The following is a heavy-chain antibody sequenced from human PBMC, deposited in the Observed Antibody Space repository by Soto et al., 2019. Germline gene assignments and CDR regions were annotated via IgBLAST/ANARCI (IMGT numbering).Heavy chain of an antibody. CDR1: GDSIIRSF. CDR3: ARGAGDFSGPDSFDI. Sequence: QVQPQESGPRLVKSSETLSLVCSVSGDSIIRSFWGWIRQSPGKGLEYIGCISDSGVTDYDPSLKSRVTISVDTSNNQFSLKLTSVTAADTAMYYRARGAGDFSGPDSFDIWGQGTMVTVSS. J-gene: IGHJ3*02. D-gene: IGHD7-27*01. CDR2: ISDSGVT. V-gene: IGHV4-59*01.